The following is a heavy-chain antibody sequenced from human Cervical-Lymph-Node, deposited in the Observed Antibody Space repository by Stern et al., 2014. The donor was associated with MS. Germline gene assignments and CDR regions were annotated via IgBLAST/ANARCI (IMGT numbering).Heavy chain of an antibody. CDR1: GFTFTSYD. CDR2: INPGGGGA. CDR3: ARDSYDSKLRSDF. V-gene: IGHV1-46*01. D-gene: IGHD3-22*01. Sequence: VQLVESGAEVRKPGASVKVSCKASGFTFTSYDIHWVRQAPGQGLEWMGKINPGGGGASYAQKFQGRVTVTRDTSTNTVYMELSSLRSEDTAVYYCARDSYDSKLRSDFWGQGTLVTVSS. J-gene: IGHJ4*02.